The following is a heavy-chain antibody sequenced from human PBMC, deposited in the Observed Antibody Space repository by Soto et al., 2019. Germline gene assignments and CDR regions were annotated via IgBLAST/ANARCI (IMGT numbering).Heavy chain of an antibody. J-gene: IGHJ3*02. V-gene: IGHV3-33*01. Sequence: GGSLRLSCAASGFTFSSYGMHWVRQAPGKGLEWVAVIWYDGSNKYYADSVKGRFTSSRDNSKNTLYLQMNSLRAEDTAVYYCARDAEYSSGWYSAFDIWGQGTMVTVSS. CDR2: IWYDGSNK. D-gene: IGHD6-19*01. CDR3: ARDAEYSSGWYSAFDI. CDR1: GFTFSSYG.